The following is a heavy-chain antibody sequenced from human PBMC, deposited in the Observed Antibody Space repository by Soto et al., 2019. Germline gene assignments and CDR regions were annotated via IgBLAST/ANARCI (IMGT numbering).Heavy chain of an antibody. J-gene: IGHJ4*02. CDR1: GFTFSSYA. CDR2: ISGSGSTI. V-gene: IGHV3-23*01. Sequence: PGGSLRLSCAASGFTFSSYAVSWVRQAPGKGPEWISSISGSGSTIYYADSVKGRFTISRDNSKNTLYLQLSSLRTEDTATYYCAKEAPFCSGTTCYIVDCWGQGTLVTVSS. D-gene: IGHD2-2*02. CDR3: AKEAPFCSGTTCYIVDC.